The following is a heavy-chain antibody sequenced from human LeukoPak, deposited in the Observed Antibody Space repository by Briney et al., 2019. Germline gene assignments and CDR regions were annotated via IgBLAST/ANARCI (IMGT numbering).Heavy chain of an antibody. CDR2: ISAYNGNT. J-gene: IGHJ3*02. V-gene: IGHV1-18*01. D-gene: IGHD1-26*01. CDR3: ARIALSGSYSAAFDI. CDR1: GYTFTSYG. Sequence: ASVKVSCKASGYTFTSYGISWVRQAPGQGLEWMGWISAYNGNTSYAQKLQGRVTMTTDTSTSTAYMELRSLRSDDTAVYYCARIALSGSYSAAFDIWGQGTMVTVSS.